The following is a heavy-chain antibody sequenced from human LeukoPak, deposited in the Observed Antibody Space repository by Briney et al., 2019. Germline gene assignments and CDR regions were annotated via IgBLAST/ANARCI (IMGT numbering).Heavy chain of an antibody. J-gene: IGHJ4*02. CDR3: ARGTVYVWGSYRYTDPFPFDY. CDR2: IYHSGST. CDR1: GGSISSGGYS. V-gene: IGHV4-30-2*01. Sequence: SSETLSLTCAVSGGSISSGGYSWSWIRQPPGKGLEWIGNIYHSGSTYYNPSLKSRVTISVDRSKNQFSLKLSSVTAADTAVYYCARGTVYVWGSYRYTDPFPFDYWGQGTLVTVSS. D-gene: IGHD3-16*02.